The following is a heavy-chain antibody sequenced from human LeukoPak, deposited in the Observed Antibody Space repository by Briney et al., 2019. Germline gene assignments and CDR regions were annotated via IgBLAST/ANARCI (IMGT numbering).Heavy chain of an antibody. CDR3: ARGHGSSWQRSFDY. CDR2: ISPYNGNT. Sequence: VASVKVSCKASGYTFSTNAISWVRQAPGQGLEWMGWISPYNGNTNYAQKLQGRVTLTTDTSTSTAYLELRSLRSDDTAVYYCARGHGSSWQRSFDYWGQGTLVTVSS. V-gene: IGHV1-18*01. CDR1: GYTFSTNA. D-gene: IGHD6-13*01. J-gene: IGHJ4*02.